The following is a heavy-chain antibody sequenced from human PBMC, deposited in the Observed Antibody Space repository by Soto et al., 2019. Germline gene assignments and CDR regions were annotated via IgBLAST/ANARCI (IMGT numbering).Heavy chain of an antibody. CDR2: IYYSGST. Sequence: SETLSLTCTVSGGSISSGGYYWSWIRQHPGKGLEWIGYIYYSGSTYYNPSLKSRVTISVDTSKNQFSLKLSSVTAADTAVYYCARVITMVRGVIIIDAFDIWGQGTMVTVSS. D-gene: IGHD3-10*01. CDR1: GGSISSGGYY. CDR3: ARVITMVRGVIIIDAFDI. J-gene: IGHJ3*02. V-gene: IGHV4-31*03.